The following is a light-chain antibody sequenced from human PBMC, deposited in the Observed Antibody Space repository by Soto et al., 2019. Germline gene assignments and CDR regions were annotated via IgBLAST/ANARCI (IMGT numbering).Light chain of an antibody. CDR3: HQYDGSPIT. J-gene: IGKJ1*01. Sequence: EIVLTQSPGTLSLSPGERATLSCRASQSVGRRYLAWYQQKPGQAPRLLMSGISKRATGIPDRFSGGGSGTDFTLTISRLEPEDFALYICHQYDGSPITFGQGTKVDNK. CDR1: QSVGRRY. V-gene: IGKV3-20*01. CDR2: GIS.